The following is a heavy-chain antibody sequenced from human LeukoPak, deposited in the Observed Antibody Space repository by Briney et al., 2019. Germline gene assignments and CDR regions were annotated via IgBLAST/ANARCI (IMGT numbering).Heavy chain of an antibody. D-gene: IGHD6-13*01. Sequence: PGGSLRLSCAASGFTFDDYGMSWVRQAPGKELEWVSGINWNGGSTGYADSVKGRFTISRDNAKNSLYLQMNSLRAEDTALYYCARAAAAFAYYYYMDVWGKGTTVTVSS. V-gene: IGHV3-20*04. CDR1: GFTFDDYG. J-gene: IGHJ6*03. CDR3: ARAAAAFAYYYYMDV. CDR2: INWNGGST.